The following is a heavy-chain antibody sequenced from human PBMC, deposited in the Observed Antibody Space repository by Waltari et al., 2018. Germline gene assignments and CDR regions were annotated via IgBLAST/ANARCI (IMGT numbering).Heavy chain of an antibody. CDR2: IYYSGST. Sequence: QVQLQESGPGLVKPSETLSLTCTVSGGSISSYYWSWIRQPPGKGLEWIGYIYYSGSTNYNPPLKSRVTISVDTSKNQFSLKLSSVTAADTAVYYCARLGYSYGSRGGYYFDYWGQGTLVTVSS. V-gene: IGHV4-59*01. D-gene: IGHD5-18*01. J-gene: IGHJ4*02. CDR1: GGSISSYY. CDR3: ARLGYSYGSRGGYYFDY.